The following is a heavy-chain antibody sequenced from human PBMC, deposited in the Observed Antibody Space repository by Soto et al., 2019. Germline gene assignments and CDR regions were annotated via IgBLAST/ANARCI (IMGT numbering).Heavy chain of an antibody. CDR2: IYHSGST. D-gene: IGHD1-26*01. V-gene: IGHV4-30-2*01. CDR3: ASENRVGATSWFDP. Sequence: QLQLQESGSGLVKPSQTLSLTCAVSGGSISSGGYSWSWIRQPPGKGLEWIGYIYHSGSTYYNPSLKSRVTISVDRSKNQCSLEPSSVTAADTAVYYCASENRVGATSWFDPWGQGTLVTVSS. J-gene: IGHJ5*02. CDR1: GGSISSGGYS.